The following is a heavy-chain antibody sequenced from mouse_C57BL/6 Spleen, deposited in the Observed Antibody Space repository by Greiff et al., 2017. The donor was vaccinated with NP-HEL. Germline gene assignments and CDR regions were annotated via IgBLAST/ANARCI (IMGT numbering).Heavy chain of an antibody. J-gene: IGHJ1*03. D-gene: IGHD1-1*01. V-gene: IGHV1-80*01. CDR3: ARDYGSSNWYFDV. CDR1: GYAFSSYW. CDR2: IYPGDGDT. Sequence: QVQLQQSGAELVKPGASVKISCTASGYAFSSYWMNWVKQRPGKGLEWIGQIYPGDGDTNYNGKFKGKATLTADKSSSTAYMQLSSLTSEDSAVYFCARDYGSSNWYFDVWGTGTTVTVSS.